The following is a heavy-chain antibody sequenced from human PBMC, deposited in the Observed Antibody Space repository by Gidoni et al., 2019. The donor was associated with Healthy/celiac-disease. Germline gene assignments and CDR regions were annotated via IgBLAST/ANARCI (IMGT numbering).Heavy chain of an antibody. CDR2: ISGSGGST. CDR1: GFTFSSFA. CDR3: AKDFYPNAGWYFDL. D-gene: IGHD7-27*01. J-gene: IGHJ2*01. V-gene: IGHV3-23*01. Sequence: EVQLLASGGGLVQPGGSLRLPCAASGFTFSSFAMSWVRQAPGKGREWVSAISGSGGSTYYADSVKGRFTISRDNSKNTLYLQMNSLRAEDTAVYYCAKDFYPNAGWYFDLWGRGTLVTVSS.